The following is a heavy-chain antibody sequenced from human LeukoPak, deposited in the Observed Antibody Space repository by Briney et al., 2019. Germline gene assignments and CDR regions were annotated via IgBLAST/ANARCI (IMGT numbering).Heavy chain of an antibody. J-gene: IGHJ4*02. CDR1: GGTFSSYA. D-gene: IGHD4-17*01. Sequence: SVKVSCKASGGTFSSYAISWVRHAPGQGLGWRGGIIPIFGTANYAQKFQGRVTITTDESTSTAYMERSSLRSEDTAVYYCARNDYGDYALFGWGQGTLVTVSS. CDR2: IIPIFGTA. CDR3: ARNDYGDYALFG. V-gene: IGHV1-69*05.